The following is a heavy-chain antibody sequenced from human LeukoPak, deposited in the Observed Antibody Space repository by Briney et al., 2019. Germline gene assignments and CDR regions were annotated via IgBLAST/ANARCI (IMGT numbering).Heavy chain of an antibody. CDR1: GGSFSGYY. V-gene: IGHV4-34*01. J-gene: IGHJ5*02. CDR2: INHSGST. Sequence: SETLSLTCAVYGGSFSGYYWSWIRQPPGKGLEWIGEINHSGSTNYNPSLKSRVTMSVDTSKNQFSLKLSSVTAADTAVYYCARDLYSPGADDSWFDPWGQGTLVTVPS. D-gene: IGHD6-13*01. CDR3: ARDLYSPGADDSWFDP.